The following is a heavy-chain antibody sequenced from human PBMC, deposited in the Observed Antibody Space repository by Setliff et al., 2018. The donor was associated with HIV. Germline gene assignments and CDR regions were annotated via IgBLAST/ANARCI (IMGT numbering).Heavy chain of an antibody. Sequence: PSETLSLTCAVYGGSLSGYYWSWIRQPPGKGLEWIGEINHSGSTNYNPSLKSRVTISVDTSKNQFSLNLSSVTAADTAVYSCARVLAAYLDVWGKGTTVTVSS. J-gene: IGHJ6*03. D-gene: IGHD2-15*01. V-gene: IGHV4-34*01. CDR3: ARVLAAYLDV. CDR1: GGSLSGYY. CDR2: INHSGST.